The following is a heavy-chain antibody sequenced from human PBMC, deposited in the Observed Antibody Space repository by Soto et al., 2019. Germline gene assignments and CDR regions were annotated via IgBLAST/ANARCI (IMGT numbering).Heavy chain of an antibody. Sequence: EVQLVESGGGLVQPGGSLRLSCAASGFTFSSYAMHWVRQATGKGLEWVSAIGTAGDTYYPGSVKGRFTISRENAKNSLYLQMNSLRAGDTAVYYCARGDIVVVPAAMPQGENDAFDIWGQGTMVTVSS. V-gene: IGHV3-13*01. CDR2: IGTAGDT. CDR3: ARGDIVVVPAAMPQGENDAFDI. CDR1: GFTFSSYA. J-gene: IGHJ3*02. D-gene: IGHD2-2*01.